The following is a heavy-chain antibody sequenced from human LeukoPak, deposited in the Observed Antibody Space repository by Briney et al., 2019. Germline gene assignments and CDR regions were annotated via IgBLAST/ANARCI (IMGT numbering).Heavy chain of an antibody. CDR1: GYTFTDYY. J-gene: IGHJ5*02. V-gene: IGHV1-2*02. CDR2: INTKTGRT. CDR3: ARADFIDAGPSVIAP. Sequence: ASVKVSRKTSGYTFTDYYIHWGRQAPGQGLEWMGWINTKTGRTSFARTFQGRVTLTRDPSITTVYMDMAWLTSDDTAIYFCARADFIDAGPSVIAPWGQGTLVTVSS. D-gene: IGHD3-3*01.